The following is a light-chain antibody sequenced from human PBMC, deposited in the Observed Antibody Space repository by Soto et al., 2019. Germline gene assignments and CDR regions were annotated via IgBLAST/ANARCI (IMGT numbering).Light chain of an antibody. V-gene: IGKV1-39*01. CDR1: QSISSY. CDR3: QQSYSTPQFT. CDR2: AAS. Sequence: DVQMTQSPSSLSASVGDRVTITCRASQSISSYLNWYQQKPGKAPKLLIYAASSLQGGVPSRFIGSGSGTDFTLPISSLQPEDFATYYCQQSYSTPQFTFGPGTKVDIK. J-gene: IGKJ3*01.